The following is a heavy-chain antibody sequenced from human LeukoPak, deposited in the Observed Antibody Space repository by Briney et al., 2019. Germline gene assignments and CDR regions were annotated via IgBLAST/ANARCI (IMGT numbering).Heavy chain of an antibody. CDR3: ARDKDVLRYFDWSLDY. V-gene: IGHV3-21*01. CDR1: GFTFSSHW. CDR2: ISSSSYI. Sequence: GGSLRLSCAASGFTFSSHWMTWVRQAPGKGLEWVSSISSSSYIYYADSVKGRFTISRDNAKNSLYLQMNSLRAEDTAVYYCARDKDVLRYFDWSLDYWGQGTLVTVSS. J-gene: IGHJ4*02. D-gene: IGHD3-9*01.